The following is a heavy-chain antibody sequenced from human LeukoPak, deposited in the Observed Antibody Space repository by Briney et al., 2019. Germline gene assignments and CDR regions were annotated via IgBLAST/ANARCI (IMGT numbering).Heavy chain of an antibody. CDR1: GYTFTSYY. CDR2: INPSGGST. V-gene: IGHV1-46*01. Sequence: VASVKVSCKASGYTFTSYYMHWVRQAPGQGLEWMGIINPSGGSTSYAQKFQGRVTMTRDTSTSTVYMELSSLRSEDTAVYYCARDYLFLEGWEGYYYYRAVGGKGPPVTVPS. CDR3: ARDYLFLEGWEGYYYYRAV. D-gene: IGHD3-3*01. J-gene: IGHJ6*03.